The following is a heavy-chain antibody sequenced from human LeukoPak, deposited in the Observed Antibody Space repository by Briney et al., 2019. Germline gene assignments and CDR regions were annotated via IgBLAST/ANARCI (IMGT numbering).Heavy chain of an antibody. CDR2: IRSKTDGGTA. CDR3: TTGTY. V-gene: IGHV3-15*01. J-gene: IGHJ4*02. CDR1: GFXFSNPW. Sequence: PGGSLRLSCAASGFXFSNPWMSWVRQAPGKGLEWVGLIRSKTDGGTADYAAPVKDRIIISRDDTKNTLYLQMNSLKNEDTAVYYCTTGTYWGQGTLVTVSS.